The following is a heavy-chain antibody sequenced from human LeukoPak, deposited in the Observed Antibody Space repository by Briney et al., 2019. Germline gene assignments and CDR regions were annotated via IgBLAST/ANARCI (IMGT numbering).Heavy chain of an antibody. Sequence: ASVKVSCKASGYTFTGYYMHWVRQAPGQGLEWIGWINPNSGGTNYAQKFQGRVTMTRDTSISTAYMALSRLRSDDTAVYYCARDAPLRQDFDYWGQGTLVTVSS. CDR3: ARDAPLRQDFDY. CDR2: INPNSGGT. V-gene: IGHV1-2*02. J-gene: IGHJ4*02. CDR1: GYTFTGYY.